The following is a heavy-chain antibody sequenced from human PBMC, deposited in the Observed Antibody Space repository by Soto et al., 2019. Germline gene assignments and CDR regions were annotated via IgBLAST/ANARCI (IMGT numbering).Heavy chain of an antibody. J-gene: IGHJ3*01. V-gene: IGHV4-4*01. CDR1: GDSITSPKW. Sequence: QVHLQESGPGLVKPSGTLSLTCAVSGDSITSPKWWTWLRQPPGKGLEWIGELLNSGTTNYNPSLMSRVTLSVEKPQNQFSLKLTSVTAADTAIYCCAYSTGWYRHDVWGQGTSVTVSS. CDR2: LLNSGTT. CDR3: AYSTGWYRHDV. D-gene: IGHD6-19*01.